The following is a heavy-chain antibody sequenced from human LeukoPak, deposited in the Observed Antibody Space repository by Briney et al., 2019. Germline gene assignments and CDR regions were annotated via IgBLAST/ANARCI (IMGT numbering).Heavy chain of an antibody. CDR3: AQDYGRDGEGTMFDY. CDR2: IDGGGGST. V-gene: IGHV3-23*01. Sequence: GGSLRLSCAVSGFIFSNFAMSWVRQAPGKGLEWVSGIDGGGGSTWNADSVKGRFTISRDNSKNTLYLQMNSLRVEDTAVYYCAQDYGRDGEGTMFDYWGQGILVTVS. CDR1: GFIFSNFA. D-gene: IGHD3-10*01. J-gene: IGHJ4*02.